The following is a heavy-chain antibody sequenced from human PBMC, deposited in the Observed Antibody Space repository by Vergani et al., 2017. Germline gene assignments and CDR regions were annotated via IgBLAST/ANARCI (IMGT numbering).Heavy chain of an antibody. D-gene: IGHD7-27*01. V-gene: IGHV3-30*03. J-gene: IGHJ6*03. CDR2: ISYDGSNK. CDR3: ATYPNWGSGYYYMDV. CDR1: GFTFSSYG. Sequence: QVQLVESGGGVVQPGRSLRLSCAASGFTFSSYGMHWVRQAPGKGLEWVAVISYDGSNKYYADSVKGRFTISRDNSKNTLYLQMNSLRAEDTAVYYCATYPNWGSGYYYMDVWGKGTTVTVSS.